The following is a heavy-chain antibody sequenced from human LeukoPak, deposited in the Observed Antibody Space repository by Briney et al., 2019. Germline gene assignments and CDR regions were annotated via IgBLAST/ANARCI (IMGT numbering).Heavy chain of an antibody. CDR1: GFTFSDYY. J-gene: IGHJ4*02. V-gene: IGHV3-11*05. CDR3: ARGKRGDLRDGSWYFDY. Sequence: PGGSLRLSCAASGFTFSDYYMSWIRQVPGKGLEWVSYISSSSTYTNNPDSVKGRFTISRDNAKNSLYLQMDSLRAEDTAIYYCARGKRGDLRDGSWYFDYWGQGTLVTVSS. CDR2: ISSSSTYT. D-gene: IGHD5-24*01.